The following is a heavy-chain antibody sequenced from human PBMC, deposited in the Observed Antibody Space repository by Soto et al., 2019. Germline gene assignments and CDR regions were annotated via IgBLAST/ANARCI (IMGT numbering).Heavy chain of an antibody. V-gene: IGHV1-69*01. CDR1: GGTFSTYA. D-gene: IGHD3-22*01. J-gene: IGHJ4*02. CDR3: ARGVHYDSSGYYYFY. Sequence: QVQLVQSGAEVKKPGSSVKVSCKASGGTFSTYAIDWVRQAPGQGLEWMGGIIPLFGTAKYAQNFKGRITITADESTNTGYMELRSLRSQDTAVYYCARGVHYDSSGYYYFYWCQGTLVTVST. CDR2: IIPLFGTA.